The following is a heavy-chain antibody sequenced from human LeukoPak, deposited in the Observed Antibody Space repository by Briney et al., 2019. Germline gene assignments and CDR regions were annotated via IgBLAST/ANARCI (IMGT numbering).Heavy chain of an antibody. D-gene: IGHD3-10*01. CDR3: ARGRSRPGSYFFDRFDY. J-gene: IGHJ4*02. CDR2: ISGSGDTT. Sequence: PGGSLRLSCAASGFTFSSFAMNWVRQAPGKGLEWVSIISGSGDTTHYTDSVKGRFTVSRDNSKNTLYLQMNSLRAEDTAVYYCARGRSRPGSYFFDRFDYWGQGTLVTVSS. CDR1: GFTFSSFA. V-gene: IGHV3-23*01.